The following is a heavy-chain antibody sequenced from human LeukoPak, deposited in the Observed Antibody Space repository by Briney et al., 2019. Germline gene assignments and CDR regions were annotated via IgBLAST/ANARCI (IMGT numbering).Heavy chain of an antibody. V-gene: IGHV3-64*01. Sequence: GGSLRLSCAASGFTFSSYAMHWVRQAPGKGLEYVSAISSNGGSTYYANSVTGRFTISRDNSKNTLYLQMGSLRAEDMAVYYCARDGYGGNPNWFDPWGQGTLVTVSS. J-gene: IGHJ5*02. D-gene: IGHD4-23*01. CDR3: ARDGYGGNPNWFDP. CDR1: GFTFSSYA. CDR2: ISSNGGST.